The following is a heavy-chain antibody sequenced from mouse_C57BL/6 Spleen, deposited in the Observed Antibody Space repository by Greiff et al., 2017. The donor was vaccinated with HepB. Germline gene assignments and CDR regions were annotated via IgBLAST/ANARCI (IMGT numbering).Heavy chain of an antibody. D-gene: IGHD2-4*01. CDR1: GYTFTSYW. Sequence: QVQLQQPGAELVKPGASVKLSCKASGYTFTSYWMHWVKQRPGQGLEWIGMIHPNSGSTNYNEKFKSKATLTVDKSSSTAYMQLSSLTSEDSEVYYCAREKDYDYDYFDYWGQGTTLTVSS. J-gene: IGHJ2*01. CDR2: IHPNSGST. CDR3: AREKDYDYDYFDY. V-gene: IGHV1-64*01.